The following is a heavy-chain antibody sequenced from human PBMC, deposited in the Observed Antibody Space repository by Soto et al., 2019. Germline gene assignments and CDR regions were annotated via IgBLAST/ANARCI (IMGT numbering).Heavy chain of an antibody. CDR1: GYTFTGYY. V-gene: IGHV1-2*02. CDR3: AREAEAGLMVHDY. Sequence: ASVKVSCKASGYTFTGYYMHWVRQAPGQGLEWMGWINPNSGGTNYAQKFQGRVTMTRDTSISTAYMELSRLRSDDTAVYYCAREAEAGLMVHDYWVQGALVTVSS. CDR2: INPNSGGT. J-gene: IGHJ4*02. D-gene: IGHD6-13*01.